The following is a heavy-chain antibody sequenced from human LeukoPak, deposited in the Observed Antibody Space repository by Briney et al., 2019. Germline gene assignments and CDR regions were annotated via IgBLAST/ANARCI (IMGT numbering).Heavy chain of an antibody. CDR2: IYHGVTT. CDR1: GGSISTDNW. V-gene: IGHV4-4*02. Sequence: SETLSLTCAVSGGSISTDNWWNWVRQSPGKGLEWIREIYHGVTTNYNPSLKSRVTISLDKSANQFSLTLTSVTAADTAFYYCARDGDVYKSGWYRGGFDFWGQGILVTVSS. D-gene: IGHD6-19*01. CDR3: ARDGDVYKSGWYRGGFDF. J-gene: IGHJ4*02.